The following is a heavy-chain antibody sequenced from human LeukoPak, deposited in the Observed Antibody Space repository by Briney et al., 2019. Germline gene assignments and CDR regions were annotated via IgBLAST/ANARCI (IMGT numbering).Heavy chain of an antibody. CDR1: GFTFSSYW. CDR3: ARYGGSYYFDY. J-gene: IGHJ4*02. Sequence: GGSLRLSCAASGFTFSSYWMSWVCQAPGKGLEWVANIKQDGSEKYFVDSVKGRFTISRDNAKNSLYLQMNSLRAEDTAVYHCARYGGSYYFDYWGQGTLVTVSS. CDR2: IKQDGSEK. D-gene: IGHD1-26*01. V-gene: IGHV3-7*01.